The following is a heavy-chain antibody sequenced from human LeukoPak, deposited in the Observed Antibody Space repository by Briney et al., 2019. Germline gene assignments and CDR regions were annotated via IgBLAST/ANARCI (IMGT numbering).Heavy chain of an antibody. D-gene: IGHD2/OR15-2a*01. J-gene: IGHJ2*01. V-gene: IGHV1-2*02. CDR3: ARWGERSTCPYLYL. CDR2: IKPKSGET. CDR1: GYTFSGYN. Sequence: ASVKVSCKASGYTFSGYNMHWVRQAPGQGLGWMGWIKPKSGETYNAQMFQSRVTMTTDTTTSTAYMGIRTPTSADTALYYSARWGERSTCPYLYLWGRGTLVTVSS.